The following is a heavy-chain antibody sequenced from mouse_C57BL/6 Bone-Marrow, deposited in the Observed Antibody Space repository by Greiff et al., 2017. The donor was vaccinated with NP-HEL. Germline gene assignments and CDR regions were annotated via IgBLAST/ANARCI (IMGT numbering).Heavy chain of an antibody. V-gene: IGHV1-59*01. J-gene: IGHJ2*01. CDR2: IDPSDSYT. CDR1: GYTFTSYW. Sequence: QVQLQQPGAELVRPGTSVKLSCKASGYTFTSYWMHWVKQRPGQGLEWIGVIDPSDSYTNYNQKFKGKATLTVDTSSSPAYMQLSSLTSEDSAVYYCARGGFDYWGQGTTLTVSS. CDR3: ARGGFDY.